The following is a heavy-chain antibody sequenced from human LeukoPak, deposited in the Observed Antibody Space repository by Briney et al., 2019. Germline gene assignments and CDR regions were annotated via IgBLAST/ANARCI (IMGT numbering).Heavy chain of an antibody. J-gene: IGHJ3*01. Sequence: KPSETLSLTCTVSGGSISSSSYYWGWIRQPPGKGLEWIGSIYYSGSTYYNPSLKSRVTISVDTSKNQFSLKLSSVTAADTAVYYCARTLYDASPSDGFEVWGPGTVVTVSS. V-gene: IGHV4-39*07. D-gene: IGHD3-3*01. CDR2: IYYSGST. CDR3: ARTLYDASPSDGFEV. CDR1: GGSISSSSYY.